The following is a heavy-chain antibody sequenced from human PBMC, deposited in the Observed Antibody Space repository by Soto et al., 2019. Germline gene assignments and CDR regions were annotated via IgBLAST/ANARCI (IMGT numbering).Heavy chain of an antibody. CDR3: ARTIVDTAMIWDS. D-gene: IGHD5-18*01. Sequence: QLQLQESGPGLVKPSETLSITCTVSGGSISSSSYYWGWIRQPPGKGLEWIGSIYYSGSTSYNPSLKSRVTISVDTSQNQFSLKLSSVTAADTAVYYCARTIVDTAMIWDSWGQGTLVTVSS. CDR1: GGSISSSSYY. J-gene: IGHJ4*02. V-gene: IGHV4-39*01. CDR2: IYYSGST.